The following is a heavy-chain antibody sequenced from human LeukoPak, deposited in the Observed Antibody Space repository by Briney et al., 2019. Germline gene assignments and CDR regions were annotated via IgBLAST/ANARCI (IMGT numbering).Heavy chain of an antibody. Sequence: SETLSLTCTVSGGSITSGDYYWSWIRQHPGEGLEWIVYIYYSGSTYYNPSLKSRVTLSVDTSKNQFSLKLSSVTAADTAVYYCARDSDYYGSGSSGYFDYWGQGTLVTVSS. CDR3: ARDSDYYGSGSSGYFDY. CDR2: IYYSGST. V-gene: IGHV4-31*03. CDR1: GGSITSGDYY. J-gene: IGHJ4*02. D-gene: IGHD3-10*01.